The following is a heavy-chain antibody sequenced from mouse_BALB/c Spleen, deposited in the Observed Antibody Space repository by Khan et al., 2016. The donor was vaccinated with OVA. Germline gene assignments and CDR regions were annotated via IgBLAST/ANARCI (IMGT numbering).Heavy chain of an antibody. J-gene: IGHJ4*01. CDR1: GFSLSRYN. V-gene: IGHV2-6-4*01. Sequence: QVQLKESGPGLVAPSQTLSNTCTVSGFSLSRYNIHWVRQPPGGGLEWLGMIWGGGGTDYNSTLKSRLSISTDNTKSQVFVKMNSLQTDDTAIYXGSRAYSRDGGYYAMDYWGQGTSVTVSS. CDR3: SRAYSRDGGYYAMDY. CDR2: IWGGGGT. D-gene: IGHD2-14*01.